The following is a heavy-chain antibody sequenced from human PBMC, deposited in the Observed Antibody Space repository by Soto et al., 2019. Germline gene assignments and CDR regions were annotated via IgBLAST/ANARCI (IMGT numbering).Heavy chain of an antibody. D-gene: IGHD4-4*01. CDR2: ILNDASGH. CDR3: ARDDDYTDNGFDY. Sequence: QVQLVESGGGVVQPGTSLRLSCAASGFTFSRHGMHWVRQTPGKGLEWLAVILNDASGHWYADSVKGRFTISRDNFENMLYLQMNGLRLEDTAMYYCARDDDYTDNGFDYWGQGTLVTVSS. CDR1: GFTFSRHG. J-gene: IGHJ4*02. V-gene: IGHV3-33*01.